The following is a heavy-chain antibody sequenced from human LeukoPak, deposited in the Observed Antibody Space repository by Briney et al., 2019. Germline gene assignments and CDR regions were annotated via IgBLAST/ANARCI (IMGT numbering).Heavy chain of an antibody. V-gene: IGHV4-39*07. CDR3: ARLRLGELPPDDAFDI. CDR1: GGSISSSSYY. D-gene: IGHD3-16*01. CDR2: IYYSGST. J-gene: IGHJ3*02. Sequence: SETLSLTCTVSGGSISSSSYYWGWIRQPPGKGLEWIGSIYYSGSTYYNPSLKSRVTISVDTSKNQFSLKLSSVTAADTAVYYCARLRLGELPPDDAFDIWGQGTMVTVSS.